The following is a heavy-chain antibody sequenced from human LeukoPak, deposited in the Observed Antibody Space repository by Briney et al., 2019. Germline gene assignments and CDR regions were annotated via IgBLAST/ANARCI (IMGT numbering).Heavy chain of an antibody. J-gene: IGHJ4*02. CDR2: INYSGST. D-gene: IGHD2-15*01. CDR3: ARGKKRYCSGGSCAHDY. V-gene: IGHV4-34*01. CDR1: GGSFSGYY. Sequence: SETLSLTCAVYGGSFSGYYWSWIRQPPGKGLEWLGEINYSGSTNYNPSLKSRVTISVDTSKNQFSLKLSSVTAADTAVYHCARGKKRYCSGGSCAHDYWGQGTLVTVSS.